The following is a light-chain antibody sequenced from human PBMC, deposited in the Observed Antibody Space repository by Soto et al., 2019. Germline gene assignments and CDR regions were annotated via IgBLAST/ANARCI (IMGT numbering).Light chain of an antibody. CDR3: QQYGNSPTWT. J-gene: IGKJ1*01. Sequence: ESVLTQSPGTLSLSPGERATLSCRASQSVSSNYLAWYQQKPGQAPRLLIYGASTRATGIPDRFSGSGSGTDFTLTISRLEAEDSAVYYCQQYGNSPTWTFGQGAQVEIQ. V-gene: IGKV3-20*01. CDR2: GAS. CDR1: QSVSSNY.